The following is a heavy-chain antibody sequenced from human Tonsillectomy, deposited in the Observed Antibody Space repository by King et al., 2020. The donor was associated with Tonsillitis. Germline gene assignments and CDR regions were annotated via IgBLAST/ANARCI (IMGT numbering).Heavy chain of an antibody. D-gene: IGHD5-12*01. V-gene: IGHV1-69-2*01. CDR3: ATGGHAWANFDY. Sequence: VQLVQSGAEVRKPGATVKISCKVSGYSFTDYYIHWVHQAPGKGLEWRGLVDPEDGETKYAEKFQGRVTITADTSTDTAYMELSSLRSEDTAVYYCATGGHAWANFDYWGQGTLVTVSS. CDR2: VDPEDGET. J-gene: IGHJ4*02. CDR1: GYSFTDYY.